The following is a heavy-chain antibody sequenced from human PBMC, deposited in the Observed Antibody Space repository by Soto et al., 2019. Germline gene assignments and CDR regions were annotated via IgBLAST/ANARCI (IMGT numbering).Heavy chain of an antibody. CDR1: GFTVSSNY. CDR3: AREDGDNSVFDY. J-gene: IGHJ4*02. Sequence: LRLSCAASGFTVSSNYMSWVRQAPGKGLEWVSIIYSGGSTYYADSVKGRFTISRDTSKNTLYLQINSLRAEDTAVYYCAREDGDNSVFDYWGQGTLVTVSS. CDR2: IYSGGST. D-gene: IGHD2-21*01. V-gene: IGHV3-53*01.